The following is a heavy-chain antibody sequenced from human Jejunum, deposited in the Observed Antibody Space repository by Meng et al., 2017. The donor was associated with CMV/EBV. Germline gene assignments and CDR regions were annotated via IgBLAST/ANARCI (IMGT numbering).Heavy chain of an antibody. Sequence: CTVSGVTFSSYEMNWVRQAPGSGLEWVSFISTSGSTTYYADSVKGRFTISRDNAKNSLYLQMNSLRAEDTGIYYCARDQPVAAADYWGQGTLVTVSS. D-gene: IGHD6-13*01. CDR3: ARDQPVAAADY. J-gene: IGHJ4*02. CDR1: GVTFSSYE. CDR2: ISTSGSTT. V-gene: IGHV3-48*03.